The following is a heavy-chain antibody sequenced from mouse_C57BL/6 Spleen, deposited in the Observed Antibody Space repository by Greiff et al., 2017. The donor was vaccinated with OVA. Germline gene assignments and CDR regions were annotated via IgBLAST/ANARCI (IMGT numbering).Heavy chain of an antibody. D-gene: IGHD1-1*01. J-gene: IGHJ4*01. V-gene: IGHV1-55*01. CDR1: GYTFTSYW. Sequence: QVQLQQPGAELVKPGASVKMSCKASGYTFTSYWITWVKQRPGQGLEWIGDIYPGSGSTNYNEKFKSKATLTVDTSSSTAYMQLSSLTSEDYAVYYCARLKITTVDYAMDYWGQGTSVTVSS. CDR3: ARLKITTVDYAMDY. CDR2: IYPGSGST.